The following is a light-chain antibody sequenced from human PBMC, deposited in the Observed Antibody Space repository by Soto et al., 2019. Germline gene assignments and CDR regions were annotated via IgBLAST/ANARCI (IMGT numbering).Light chain of an antibody. J-gene: IGKJ2*01. Sequence: DIVLTQSPCTLSLSPGETATLSCGASQSINSRYLAWYQQKPGQAPRLLIYGASSRATGIPDRVSASGSGTDFTITSPSLEDEAFAVYYRHQYVASPSTCGQ. CDR3: HQYVASPST. CDR1: QSINSRY. CDR2: GAS. V-gene: IGKV3-20*01.